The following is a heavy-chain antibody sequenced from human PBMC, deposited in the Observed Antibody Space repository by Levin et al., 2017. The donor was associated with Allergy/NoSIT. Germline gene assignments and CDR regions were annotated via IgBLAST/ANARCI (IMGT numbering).Heavy chain of an antibody. CDR1: GGSISSYY. J-gene: IGHJ3*02. CDR3: ARSHDYGDYVAAFDI. Sequence: GSLRLSCTVSGGSISSYYWSWIRQPPGKGLEWIGYIYYSGSTNYNPSLKSRVTISVDTSKNQFSLKLSSVTAADTAVYYCARSHDYGDYVAAFDIWGQGTMVTVSS. CDR2: IYYSGST. V-gene: IGHV4-59*01. D-gene: IGHD4-17*01.